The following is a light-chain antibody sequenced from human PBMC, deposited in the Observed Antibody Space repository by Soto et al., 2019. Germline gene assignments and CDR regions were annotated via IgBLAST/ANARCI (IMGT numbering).Light chain of an antibody. Sequence: EIVLTQSPATLSLSPGERATLSCRASQSVSSYLTWYQQKPGQAPRLLIYDASNRATGIPARFSGSGSGTDFTLTISSLEPEDFAVYYCQHYANWPLTFGGGTKV. CDR3: QHYANWPLT. CDR1: QSVSSY. CDR2: DAS. V-gene: IGKV3-11*01. J-gene: IGKJ4*01.